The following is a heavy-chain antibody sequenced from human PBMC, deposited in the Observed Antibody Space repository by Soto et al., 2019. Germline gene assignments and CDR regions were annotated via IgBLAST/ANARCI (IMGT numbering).Heavy chain of an antibody. CDR2: ISSDGANT. J-gene: IGHJ4*02. CDR1: GFTFSSYA. CDR3: AKSHYPGGNFHFPDY. V-gene: IGHV3-23*01. D-gene: IGHD4-4*01. Sequence: EVQLLESGGGLVQPGGSLRLSCAASGFTFSSYAMSWVRQAPGKGLERVSSISSDGANTYYADSVKGRFTISRDNSKNTVSLQMNSLRGDDAAVYYCAKSHYPGGNFHFPDYWGQGTLVTVSS.